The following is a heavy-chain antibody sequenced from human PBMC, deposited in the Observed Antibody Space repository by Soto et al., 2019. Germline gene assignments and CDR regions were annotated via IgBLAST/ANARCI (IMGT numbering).Heavy chain of an antibody. V-gene: IGHV3-7*05. CDR2: IREDGREK. J-gene: IGHJ4*02. CDR3: TRNAR. Sequence: EVQLVESGGGLVQPGESLRLSCAGSGLIFSNSWMSWVRQAPGKGLEWVANIREDGREKYYADSVKGRFTISRDNAKSSLNLQMNSLRAEDTALYYCTRNARWGQGTLVIVSS. CDR1: GLIFSNSW.